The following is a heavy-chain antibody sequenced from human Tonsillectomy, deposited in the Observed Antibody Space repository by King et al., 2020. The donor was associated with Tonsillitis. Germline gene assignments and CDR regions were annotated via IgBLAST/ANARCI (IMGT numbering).Heavy chain of an antibody. CDR2: IKSKTDGGTT. CDR3: TTPGITGSEDWFDP. CDR1: GFTFSNAW. D-gene: IGHD1-20*01. V-gene: IGHV3-15*01. J-gene: IGHJ5*02. Sequence: VQLVESGGGLVKPGGSLRLSCAASGFTFSNAWMSWVRQAPGKGLEWVGRIKSKTDGGTTDYAAPVKGRFTISRDDSKNTLFLQMNSLKTEDTAVYYCTTPGITGSEDWFDPWGQGTLVTVSS.